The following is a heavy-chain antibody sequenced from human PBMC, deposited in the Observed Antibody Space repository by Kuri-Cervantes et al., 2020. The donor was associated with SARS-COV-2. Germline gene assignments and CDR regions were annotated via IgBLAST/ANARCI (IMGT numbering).Heavy chain of an antibody. V-gene: IGHV3-47*02. CDR2: IGTGGDT. CDR1: GFAFSSYA. CDR3: AKDQTYYDFWSGYFTELERRYYYYYGMDV. Sequence: GGSLRLSCAASGFAFSSYALHWVRRAPGKGLEWVSAIGTGGDTYYADSVKGRFTISRDNSKNTLYLQMNSLRAEDTAVYYCAKDQTYYDFWSGYFTELERRYYYYYGMDVWGQGTTVTVSS. D-gene: IGHD3-3*01. J-gene: IGHJ6*02.